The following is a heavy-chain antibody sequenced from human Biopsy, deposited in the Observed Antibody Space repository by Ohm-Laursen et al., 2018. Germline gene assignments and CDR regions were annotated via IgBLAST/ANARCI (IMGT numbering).Heavy chain of an antibody. CDR3: AATSTLYYYYYAMDV. J-gene: IGHJ6*02. Sequence: AASVKVSCKASGFTFSSSAVQWVRQARGQRLEWIGWIVVGSGHTNYAQKFQERVTITRDMSTSTAYMELTSLRSEDTAVYYCAATSTLYYYYYAMDVWDQGTTITVS. V-gene: IGHV1-58*01. CDR1: GFTFSSSA. CDR2: IVVGSGHT.